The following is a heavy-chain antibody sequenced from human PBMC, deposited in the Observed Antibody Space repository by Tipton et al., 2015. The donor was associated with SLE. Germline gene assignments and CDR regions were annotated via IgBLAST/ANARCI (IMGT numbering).Heavy chain of an antibody. Sequence: TLSLTCTVSGGSISSYYWSWIRQPPGKGLEWIGYIYYSGSTNHNPSLKSRVTISVDPSKNQFSLKLSSVTAADTAVYYCARWAGPTVSFDYWGQGTLGTVSS. D-gene: IGHD4-11*01. CDR3: ARWAGPTVSFDY. J-gene: IGHJ4*02. CDR2: IYYSGST. CDR1: GGSISSYY. V-gene: IGHV4-59*01.